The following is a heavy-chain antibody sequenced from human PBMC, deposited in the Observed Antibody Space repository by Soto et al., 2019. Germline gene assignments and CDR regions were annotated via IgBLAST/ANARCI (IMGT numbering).Heavy chain of an antibody. D-gene: IGHD6-19*01. CDR3: AKEGIYSSGYY. CDR2: ISYDGSNK. CDR1: GFTFSSYG. J-gene: IGHJ4*02. Sequence: QVQLVESGGGVVQPGRSLRLSCAASGFTFSSYGMHWVRQAPGKGLEWVAVISYDGSNKYYADSVKGRFTISRDNSKNTLYLQMNSLRAEDTAVYYCAKEGIYSSGYYWGQGTLVTVSS. V-gene: IGHV3-30*18.